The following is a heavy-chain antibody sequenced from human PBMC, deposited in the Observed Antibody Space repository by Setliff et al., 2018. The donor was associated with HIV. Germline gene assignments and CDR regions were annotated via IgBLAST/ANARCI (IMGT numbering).Heavy chain of an antibody. Sequence: SETLSLTCTVSGGSISSGGYYWSWIRQPAGKGLEWIGRIYSSGSTTYSPSLKSRVTILLDPSKNQFSLKLSSVTAADTAVYYCARTLRAAAMGYFDYWGQGTLVTV. CDR2: IYSSGST. CDR3: ARTLRAAAMGYFDY. D-gene: IGHD5-18*01. CDR1: GGSISSGGYY. V-gene: IGHV4-61*02. J-gene: IGHJ4*02.